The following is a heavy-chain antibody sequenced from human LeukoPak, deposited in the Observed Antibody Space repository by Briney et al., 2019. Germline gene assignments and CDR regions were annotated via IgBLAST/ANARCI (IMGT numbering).Heavy chain of an antibody. D-gene: IGHD2-15*01. V-gene: IGHV5-51*01. CDR2: IYPADSDI. CDR1: GYSINNYW. Sequence: GESLKISCKGSGYSINNYWIGWVRQMPGKGLEWMGIIYPADSDIRYSPSFQGQVTISADKSISTACLQWSSLKASDTAIYYCARQEYCSGGSCYTWFDPWGQGTLVIVSS. J-gene: IGHJ5*02. CDR3: ARQEYCSGGSCYTWFDP.